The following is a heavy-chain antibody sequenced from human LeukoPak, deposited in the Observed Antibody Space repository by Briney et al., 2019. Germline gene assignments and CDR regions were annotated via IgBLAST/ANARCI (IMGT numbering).Heavy chain of an antibody. CDR3: ARESLLFASRGGQFDY. CDR1: GFTFSSYA. CDR2: ISYDGSNK. D-gene: IGHD2-21*01. V-gene: IGHV3-30*04. Sequence: PGGSLRLSCAASGFTFSSYAMHWVRQAPGKGLEWVAVISYDGSNKYYADSVKGRFTISRDNSKNTLYLQMNSLRAEDTAVYYCARESLLFASRGGQFDYWGQGTLVTVSS. J-gene: IGHJ4*02.